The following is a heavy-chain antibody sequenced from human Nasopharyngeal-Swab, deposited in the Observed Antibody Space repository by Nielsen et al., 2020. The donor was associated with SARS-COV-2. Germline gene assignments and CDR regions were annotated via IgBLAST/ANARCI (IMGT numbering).Heavy chain of an antibody. Sequence: GGSLRLSCAAPGFTFSSYAMSWVRQAPGKGLEWVSAISGSGGSTYYADSVKGRFTISRDNSKNTLYLQMNSLRAEDTAVYYCAKELAYCGGDCYSGYFDYWGQGTLVTVSS. V-gene: IGHV3-23*01. D-gene: IGHD2-21*02. CDR1: GFTFSSYA. CDR2: ISGSGGST. CDR3: AKELAYCGGDCYSGYFDY. J-gene: IGHJ4*02.